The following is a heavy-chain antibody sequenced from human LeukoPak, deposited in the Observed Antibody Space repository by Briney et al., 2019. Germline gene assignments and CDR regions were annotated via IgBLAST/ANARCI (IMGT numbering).Heavy chain of an antibody. V-gene: IGHV1-69*13. CDR1: GGTFSSYA. CDR3: ARDIRRHPAMATYNWFDP. J-gene: IGHJ5*02. CDR2: IIPIFGTA. D-gene: IGHD5-18*01. Sequence: ASVKVSCKASGGTFSSYAISWVRQAPGQGLEWMGGIIPIFGTANYAQKFQGRVTITADESTSTAYMELSSLRSEDTAVYYCARDIRRHPAMATYNWFDPWGQGTLVTVSS.